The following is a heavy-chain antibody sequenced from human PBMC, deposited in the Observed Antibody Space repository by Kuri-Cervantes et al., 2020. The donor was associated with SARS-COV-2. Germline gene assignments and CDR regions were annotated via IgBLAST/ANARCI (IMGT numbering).Heavy chain of an antibody. J-gene: IGHJ4*02. CDR1: GGSISSYY. Sequence: SQTLSPTCTVAGGSISSYYWSWIRQPPGKGLEWIGYIYYSGSTNYNPSLKSRVTISVDTSKNQFSLKLSSVTAADTAVYYCARVGGVVPAAMADYWGQGTLVTVSS. CDR3: ARVGGVVPAAMADY. V-gene: IGHV4-59*01. CDR2: IYYSGST. D-gene: IGHD2-2*01.